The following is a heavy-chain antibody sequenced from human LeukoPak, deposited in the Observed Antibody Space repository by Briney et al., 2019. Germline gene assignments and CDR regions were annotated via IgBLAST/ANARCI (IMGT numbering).Heavy chain of an antibody. CDR1: GYSFTSYW. J-gene: IGHJ6*02. Sequence: GESLKISCKGSGYSFTSYWIGWVRQMPGKGLEWMGIIYPGDSDTRYSPSFQGQVTISADKSISTAYLQWSSLKASDTAMYYCARSGVTADGVCYYGMDVWGQGTTVTVSS. D-gene: IGHD6-13*01. CDR2: IYPGDSDT. CDR3: ARSGVTADGVCYYGMDV. V-gene: IGHV5-51*01.